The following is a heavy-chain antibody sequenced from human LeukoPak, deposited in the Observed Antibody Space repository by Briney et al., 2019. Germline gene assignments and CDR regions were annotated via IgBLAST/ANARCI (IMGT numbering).Heavy chain of an antibody. Sequence: ASVKVSCKASGYTFTGYYMHWVRQAPGQGLEWMGWINPNSGGTNYAQKFQGWVTMTRDTSISTAYMELSRLRSDDTAVYYCARASFRSSWGALDIWGQGTMVTVSS. CDR2: INPNSGGT. D-gene: IGHD6-13*01. V-gene: IGHV1-2*04. CDR1: GYTFTGYY. J-gene: IGHJ3*02. CDR3: ARASFRSSWGALDI.